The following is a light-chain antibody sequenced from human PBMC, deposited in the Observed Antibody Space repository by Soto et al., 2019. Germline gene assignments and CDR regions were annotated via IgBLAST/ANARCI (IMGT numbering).Light chain of an antibody. Sequence: QSALTQPASVSGSPGQSITISCTGTSSDVGGYNYVSWYQQHPGKAPKLMIYEVSNRPSGVSNRFSGSKSGNTASLTISGVQAEDEADDYCSSYTSSSTLVFGTGTKVTVL. CDR2: EVS. J-gene: IGLJ1*01. CDR3: SSYTSSSTLV. V-gene: IGLV2-14*01. CDR1: SSDVGGYNY.